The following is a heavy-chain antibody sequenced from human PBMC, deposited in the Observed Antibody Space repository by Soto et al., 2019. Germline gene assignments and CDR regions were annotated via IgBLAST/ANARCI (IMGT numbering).Heavy chain of an antibody. CDR2: VYHSGRS. D-gene: IGHD2-21*02. CDR1: GGSITNMYTY. CDR3: ARLIPYCGGDCYSVGAFDI. Sequence: QLQLQESGPGLVQPSETVSLTCTVSGGSITNMYTYWGWIRQPPGKGLEWIGTVYHSGRSYYNPSLKSRATMSVDTSKNEFSVIMNSVTAADTAVYYCARLIPYCGGDCYSVGAFDIWGQGTMVTVSS. J-gene: IGHJ3*02. V-gene: IGHV4-39*01.